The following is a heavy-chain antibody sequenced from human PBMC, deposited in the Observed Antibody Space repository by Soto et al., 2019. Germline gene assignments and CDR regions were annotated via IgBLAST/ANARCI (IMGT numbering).Heavy chain of an antibody. Sequence: SETLSLTCTVSGGSISSYYWSWIRQPPGKGLEWIGYIYYSGSTNYNPSLKSRVTISVDTSKNQFSLKLSSVTAADTAVYYCARHRYCSSTSCSNYYYMDVWGKGTTVTVSS. V-gene: IGHV4-59*08. J-gene: IGHJ6*03. CDR3: ARHRYCSSTSCSNYYYMDV. D-gene: IGHD2-2*01. CDR2: IYYSGST. CDR1: GGSISSYY.